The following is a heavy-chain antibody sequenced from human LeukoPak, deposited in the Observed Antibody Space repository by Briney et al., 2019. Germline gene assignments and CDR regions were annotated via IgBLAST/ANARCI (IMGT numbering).Heavy chain of an antibody. D-gene: IGHD3-10*01. Sequence: ASVKVSCKASGYTFTGYYMHWVRQAPGQGLEWMGNIDTTTGNPRYAQDFTGRFVFSLDASVSTAYLQITSLKADDTAAYYCVRGTPTPGMDYWGQGTQVTVSS. CDR2: IDTTTGNP. CDR3: VRGTPTPGMDY. CDR1: GYTFTGYY. J-gene: IGHJ4*02. V-gene: IGHV7-4-1*02.